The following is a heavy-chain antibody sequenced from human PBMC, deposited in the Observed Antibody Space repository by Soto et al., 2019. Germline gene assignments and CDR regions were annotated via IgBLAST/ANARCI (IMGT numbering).Heavy chain of an antibody. Sequence: QVQLQESGPGLVKPSETLSLTCTVSGGSISSYYWSWIRQPPGKGLEWIGYIYYSGSTNYNPSLNSRVPLSVDTSTNLSSLKLSSVTAPDTAVYSCACVWGGAFDLWGQGPLVTVSS. D-gene: IGHD3-16*01. J-gene: IGHJ3*01. CDR2: IYYSGST. CDR1: GGSISSYY. V-gene: IGHV4-59*01. CDR3: ACVWGGAFDL.